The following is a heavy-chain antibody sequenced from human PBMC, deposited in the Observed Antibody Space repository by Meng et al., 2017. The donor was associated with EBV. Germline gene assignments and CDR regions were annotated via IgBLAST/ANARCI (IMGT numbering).Heavy chain of an antibody. CDR1: GGPFISDA. CDR3: ASESGRGFTPDF. CDR2: LIPMSGAP. Sequence: YGAQAEGPGSSVKISSKHSGGPFISDAVSWVRQGPGQGLEWLGVLIPMSGAPHYAQNFQDSVTITADEYTRTHYMELSSLRSDDTAMYYCASESGRGFTPDFWGQGTLVTVSS. J-gene: IGHJ4*02. V-gene: IGHV1-69*01. D-gene: IGHD3-10*01.